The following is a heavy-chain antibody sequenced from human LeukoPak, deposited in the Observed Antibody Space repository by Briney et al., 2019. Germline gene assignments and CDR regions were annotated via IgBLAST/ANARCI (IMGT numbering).Heavy chain of an antibody. CDR1: GYTFTGYY. D-gene: IGHD6-13*01. Sequence: APVKVSCKASGYTFTGYYMHWVRQAPGQGLEWMGWINPNSGGTNYAQKFQGRVTMTRDTPISTAYMELSRLRSDDTAVYYCARRAAAGLLPDYWGQGTLVTVSS. CDR2: INPNSGGT. V-gene: IGHV1-2*02. J-gene: IGHJ4*02. CDR3: ARRAAAGLLPDY.